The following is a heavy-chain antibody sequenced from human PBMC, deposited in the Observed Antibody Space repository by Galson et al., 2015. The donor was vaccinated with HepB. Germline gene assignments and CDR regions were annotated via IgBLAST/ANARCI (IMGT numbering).Heavy chain of an antibody. D-gene: IGHD3-3*01. Sequence: SLRLSCAASGFTFDDYAMHWVRQAPGRGLEWVSGISWNSGSIGYADSVKGRFTISRDNAKNSLYLQMNSLRAEDTALYYCAKAEVKLTIFGVAPSGMDVWGQGTTVTVSS. V-gene: IGHV3-9*01. CDR1: GFTFDDYA. J-gene: IGHJ6*01. CDR2: ISWNSGSI. CDR3: AKAEVKLTIFGVAPSGMDV.